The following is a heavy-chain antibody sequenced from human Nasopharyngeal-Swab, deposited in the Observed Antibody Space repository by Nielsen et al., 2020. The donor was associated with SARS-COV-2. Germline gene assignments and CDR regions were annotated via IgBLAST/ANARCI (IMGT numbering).Heavy chain of an antibody. Sequence: ASVKVSCKASGYTFTSYYIHWLRQVPGQGLEWVGCINPDSGDTKYAQKFQGRVTVTRDRSRSTAHIELSRLRSDDTAVYYCARDYYDNYDSDYWGQGTLVTVSS. D-gene: IGHD3-22*01. CDR3: ARDYYDNYDSDY. CDR2: INPDSGDT. V-gene: IGHV1-2*02. J-gene: IGHJ4*02. CDR1: GYTFTSYY.